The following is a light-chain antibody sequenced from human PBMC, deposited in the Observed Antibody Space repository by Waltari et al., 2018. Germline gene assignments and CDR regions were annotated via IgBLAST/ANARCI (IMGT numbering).Light chain of an antibody. J-gene: IGKJ2*01. CDR3: QVFET. V-gene: IGKV1-5*03. CDR2: KAS. CDR1: HTISSG. Sequence: DIQVTQSPSTLSASVGDRVTITCRASHTISSGLAWYQQKPGKAPKLLIYKASFLESGVPSRFSGSGSGTEFTLTISSLQPDDFATYYCQVFETFVQGTKLEIK.